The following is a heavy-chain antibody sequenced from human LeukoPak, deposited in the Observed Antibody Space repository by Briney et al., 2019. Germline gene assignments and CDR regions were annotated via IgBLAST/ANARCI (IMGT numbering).Heavy chain of an antibody. CDR3: ARGGRIAAAAY. V-gene: IGHV3-11*05. Sequence: PGRSLRLSCAASGFLFSVYYMSWIRQAPGKGREWVAYISTSSSSTDSADSVRGRFTISRDNAKNTLFLQMDSLRAEDTAVYYCARGGRIAAAAYWGQGTLVTVSS. CDR1: GFLFSVYY. CDR2: ISTSSSST. D-gene: IGHD6-13*01. J-gene: IGHJ4*02.